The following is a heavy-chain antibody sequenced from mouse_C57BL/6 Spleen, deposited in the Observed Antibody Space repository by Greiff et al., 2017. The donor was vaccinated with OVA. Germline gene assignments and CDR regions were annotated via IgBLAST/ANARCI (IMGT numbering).Heavy chain of an antibody. V-gene: IGHV1-82*01. CDR1: GYAFSSSW. Sequence: QVQLKQSGPELVKPGASVKISCKASGYAFSSSWMNWVKQRPGKGLEWIGRIYPGDGDTNYNGKFKGKATLTADKSSSTADMQLSSLTSEDSAVYFCARGDYYGSSQFAYWGQGTLVTVSA. CDR3: ARGDYYGSSQFAY. D-gene: IGHD1-1*01. J-gene: IGHJ3*01. CDR2: IYPGDGDT.